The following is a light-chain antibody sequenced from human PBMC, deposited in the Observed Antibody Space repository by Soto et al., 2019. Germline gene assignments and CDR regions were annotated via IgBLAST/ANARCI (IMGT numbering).Light chain of an antibody. Sequence: IRMTQSPSSLSASTGDRVTITCRASQSISSWLAWYQHKPGKAPKLLIYDASNLDSGVPSRFSGSGSGTEFSLTISNLQPDDCATYYCQQYENYWTFGQGTKVDIK. CDR2: DAS. J-gene: IGKJ1*01. CDR3: QQYENYWT. V-gene: IGKV1-5*01. CDR1: QSISSW.